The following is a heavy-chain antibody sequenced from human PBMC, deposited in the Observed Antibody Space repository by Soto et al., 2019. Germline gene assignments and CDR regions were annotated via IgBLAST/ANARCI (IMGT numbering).Heavy chain of an antibody. CDR2: ISAYNGNT. Sequence: ASVKVSCKASGYTFTSYCISWVREAPGQGLEWMGWISAYNGNTNYAQKLQGRVTMTTDTSTSTAYMELRSLRSDDTAVYYCARLFPLGFIYDSSGYSHPWGQGTLVTVSS. J-gene: IGHJ5*02. CDR1: GYTFTSYC. V-gene: IGHV1-18*01. CDR3: ARLFPLGFIYDSSGYSHP. D-gene: IGHD3-22*01.